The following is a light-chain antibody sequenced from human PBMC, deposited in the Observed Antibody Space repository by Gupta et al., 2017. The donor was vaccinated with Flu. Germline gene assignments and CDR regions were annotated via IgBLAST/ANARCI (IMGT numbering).Light chain of an antibody. Sequence: SALTQPASVSGSPGPSITISCTGTSSDVGGYKYVSWYQHNPGKAPKLMIYEVSDRPSGVSSRFSGAKSGNTASLTISGLQAEDEADYYCSSYASSSTRVLFGGGTKLTVL. V-gene: IGLV2-14*01. CDR3: SSYASSSTRVL. J-gene: IGLJ2*01. CDR2: EVS. CDR1: SSDVGGYKY.